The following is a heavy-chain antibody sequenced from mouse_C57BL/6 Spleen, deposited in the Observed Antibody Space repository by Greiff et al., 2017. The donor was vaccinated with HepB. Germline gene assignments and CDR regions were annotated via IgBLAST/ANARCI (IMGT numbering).Heavy chain of an antibody. V-gene: IGHV3-1*01. CDR3: ARDGYYLNWYFDV. CDR2: ISYSGST. D-gene: IGHD2-3*01. Sequence: VQLKESGPGMVKPSQSLSLTCTVTGYSITSGYDWHWIRHFPGNKLEWMGYISYSGSTNYNPSLKSRISITHDTSKNHFFLKLNSVTTEDTATYYCARDGYYLNWYFDVWGTGTTVTVSS. CDR1: GYSITSGYD. J-gene: IGHJ1*03.